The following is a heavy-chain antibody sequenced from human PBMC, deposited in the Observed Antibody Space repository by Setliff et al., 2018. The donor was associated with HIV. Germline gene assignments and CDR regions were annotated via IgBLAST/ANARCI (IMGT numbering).Heavy chain of an antibody. Sequence: SETLSLTCTVSGGSITSYYWTWIRQPPGKGLEWIGYIYYSGSTNYNPSLKSRLTISVDTSKNQFSLKLTSVTAEDTGVYYCARTVPHSAAQDAFDIWGQGTVVTVSS. CDR3: ARTVPHSAAQDAFDI. CDR1: GGSITSYY. CDR2: IYYSGST. J-gene: IGHJ3*02. V-gene: IGHV4-59*08. D-gene: IGHD4-4*01.